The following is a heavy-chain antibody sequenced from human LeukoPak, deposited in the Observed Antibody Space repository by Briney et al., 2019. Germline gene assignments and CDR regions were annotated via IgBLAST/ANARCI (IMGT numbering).Heavy chain of an antibody. V-gene: IGHV4-39*07. CDR1: GGSISSSSYY. J-gene: IGHJ4*02. D-gene: IGHD1-26*01. CDR3: ARDWVSGGSYFY. Sequence: SETLSLTCTVSGGSISSSSYYWGWIRQPPGKGLEWIGSIYYSGSTYYNPSLKSRVTISVDTSKNQFSLKLSSVTAADTAVYYCARDWVSGGSYFYWGQGTLVTVSS. CDR2: IYYSGST.